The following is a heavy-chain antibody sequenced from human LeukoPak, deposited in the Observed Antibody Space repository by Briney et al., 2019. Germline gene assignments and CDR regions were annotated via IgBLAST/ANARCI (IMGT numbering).Heavy chain of an antibody. J-gene: IGHJ4*02. CDR3: ARDKDDYVWGTYRW. D-gene: IGHD3-16*02. CDR1: GYSISSGYS. V-gene: IGHV4-38-2*01. CDR2: IYHTGST. Sequence: PETLSLTCALPGYSISSGYSWGWVRKAPGKGREWIGSIYHTGSTDYTPSLKSRRTISVDMSKNQFSLNLRSVTAAGTAVYYCARDKDDYVWGTYRWWGQGMLVTVSS.